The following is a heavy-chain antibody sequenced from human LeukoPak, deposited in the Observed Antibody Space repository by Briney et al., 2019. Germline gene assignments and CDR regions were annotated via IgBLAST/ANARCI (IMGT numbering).Heavy chain of an antibody. Sequence: GGSLRLSCSASGFTFSSYAMHWVRQAPGKGLEYVSVISSNGGSTYYADSVKGRFTISRDNSKNTLYLQMNSLRAEDTAVYYCAKDVLNAFDIWGQGTMVTVSS. CDR3: AKDVLNAFDI. V-gene: IGHV3-64*04. J-gene: IGHJ3*02. CDR2: ISSNGGST. CDR1: GFTFSSYA.